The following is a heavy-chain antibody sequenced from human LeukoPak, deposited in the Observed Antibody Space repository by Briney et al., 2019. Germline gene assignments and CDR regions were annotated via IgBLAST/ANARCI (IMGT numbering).Heavy chain of an antibody. Sequence: GGSLRLSCAASGFTFSTFGMNWVRQAPDKGLEWVAFIQYDDSIEYYADSVKGRFTLSRDNSKNTLYLQMNSLRGDDTAVYYCAKDQGVVGSYDYWGHGTLVTVSS. V-gene: IGHV3-30*02. J-gene: IGHJ4*01. D-gene: IGHD3-10*01. CDR1: GFTFSTFG. CDR2: IQYDDSIE. CDR3: AKDQGVVGSYDY.